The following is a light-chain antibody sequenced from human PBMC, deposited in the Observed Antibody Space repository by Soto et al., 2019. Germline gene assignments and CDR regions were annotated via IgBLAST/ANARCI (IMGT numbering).Light chain of an antibody. CDR2: DVS. CDR3: SSYTSVVV. V-gene: IGLV2-14*01. J-gene: IGLJ2*01. Sequence: QSVLTQPASVSGSPGQSITISCTGTSSDVGGYNYVSWYQQHPGKAPKLMIYDVSNRPSGVSNRFSGSKSGNTASLTISGLQAEDEADYYCSSYTSVVVFGEGTKLTVL. CDR1: SSDVGGYNY.